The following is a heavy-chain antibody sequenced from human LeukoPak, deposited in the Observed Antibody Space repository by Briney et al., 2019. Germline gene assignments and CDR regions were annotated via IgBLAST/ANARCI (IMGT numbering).Heavy chain of an antibody. CDR1: GYSISSGCY. Sequence: PSETLSLTCAVSGYSISSGCYWGWIRQPPGKGLEWIGSIYHSGSTYYNPSLKSRVTISVDTSKNQFSLKLSSVTAADTAVYYCAREFNRYQLLYLQNWYFDLWGRGTLVTVSS. V-gene: IGHV4-38-2*02. J-gene: IGHJ2*01. CDR3: AREFNRYQLLYLQNWYFDL. D-gene: IGHD2-2*02. CDR2: IYHSGST.